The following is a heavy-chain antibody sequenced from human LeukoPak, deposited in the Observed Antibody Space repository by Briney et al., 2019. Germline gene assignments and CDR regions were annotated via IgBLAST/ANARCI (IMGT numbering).Heavy chain of an antibody. CDR3: ARGSRITYSHDAFDI. J-gene: IGHJ3*02. CDR2: IIPIFGTA. D-gene: IGHD1-20*01. V-gene: IGHV1-69*06. Sequence: SVKVSCKASGYTFTSYGISWVRQAPGQGLEWMGGIIPIFGTANYAQKFQGRVTITADKSTSTAYMELSSLRSEDTAVYYCARGSRITYSHDAFDIWGQGTMVTVSS. CDR1: GYTFTSYG.